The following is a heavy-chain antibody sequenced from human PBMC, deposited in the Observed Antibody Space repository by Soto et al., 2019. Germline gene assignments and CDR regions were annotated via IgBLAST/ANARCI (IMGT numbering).Heavy chain of an antibody. CDR1: GFTFGDYA. V-gene: IGHV3-49*03. Sequence: PGGSLRLSCTASGFTFGDYAMSWFRQAPGKGLEWVGFIRSKAYGGTTEYAASVKGRFTISRDDSKSIAYLQMNSLKTEDTAVYYCTRSQQWLVSDYWGQGTLVTVSS. CDR2: IRSKAYGGTT. J-gene: IGHJ4*02. CDR3: TRSQQWLVSDY. D-gene: IGHD6-19*01.